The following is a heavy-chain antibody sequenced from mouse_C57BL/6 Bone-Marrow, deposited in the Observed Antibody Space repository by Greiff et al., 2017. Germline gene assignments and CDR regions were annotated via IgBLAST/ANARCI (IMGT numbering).Heavy chain of an antibody. CDR3: ARDKSKDD. J-gene: IGHJ2*01. CDR1: GFTFSSYA. CDR2: ISDGGSYT. Sequence: DVKLVESGGGLVKPGGSLKLSCAASGFTFSSYAMSWVRQTPEKRLEWVATISDGGSYTYYPDNVKGRFTISRDNAKNNLYLQMSHLKSEDTAMYYCARDKSKDDWGQGTTLTVSS. D-gene: IGHD1-3*01. V-gene: IGHV5-4*01.